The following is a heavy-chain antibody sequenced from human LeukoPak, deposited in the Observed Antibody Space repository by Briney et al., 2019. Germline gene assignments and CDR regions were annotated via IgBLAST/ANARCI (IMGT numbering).Heavy chain of an antibody. CDR1: GFTFSSYS. Sequence: GGSLRLSCAASGFTFSSYSMNWVRQAPGKGLEWVSYISSSSSTIYYADSVKGRFTIYRDNLILYLHMNSLRTEDTAVYFCARESFGLDYWGQGTLVTVSS. D-gene: IGHD3-16*01. V-gene: IGHV3-48*01. CDR3: ARESFGLDY. J-gene: IGHJ4*02. CDR2: ISSSSSTI.